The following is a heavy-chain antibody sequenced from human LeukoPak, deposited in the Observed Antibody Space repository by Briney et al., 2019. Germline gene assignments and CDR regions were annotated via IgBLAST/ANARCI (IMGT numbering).Heavy chain of an antibody. CDR2: LKQDGSEK. V-gene: IGHV3-7*01. CDR3: ARKDSLDV. J-gene: IGHJ6*02. Sequence: GGSLRLSCAASGFSFNNYWMSWVRQVPGKGVEWVANLKQDGSEKYYVDSVKGRFTITRDNAKNSLYLRMNSLSAEDTAVYYCARKDSLDVWGQGTTVTVSS. D-gene: IGHD3/OR15-3a*01. CDR1: GFSFNNYW.